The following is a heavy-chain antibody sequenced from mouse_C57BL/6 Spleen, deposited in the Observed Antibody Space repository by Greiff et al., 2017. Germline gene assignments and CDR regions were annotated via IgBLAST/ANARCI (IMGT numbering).Heavy chain of an antibody. J-gene: IGHJ4*01. Sequence: EVQRVESGAGLVKPGASVKLSCTASGFNIKDYYMHWVKQRTEQGLEWIGRIGPEDGETKYAPTFQGQATITADTSSNTAYLQLISLTSEDTAVYYCARLRGSAMDYWGQGTSVTVSS. V-gene: IGHV14-2*01. CDR1: GFNIKDYY. CDR2: IGPEDGET. D-gene: IGHD1-1*01. CDR3: ARLRGSAMDY.